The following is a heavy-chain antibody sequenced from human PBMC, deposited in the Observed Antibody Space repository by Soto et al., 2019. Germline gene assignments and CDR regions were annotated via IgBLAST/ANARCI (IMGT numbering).Heavy chain of an antibody. CDR3: ARDGVWGYCSSTSCYTGVWFDP. D-gene: IGHD2-2*02. V-gene: IGHV1-69*01. J-gene: IGHJ5*02. CDR2: IIPIFGTA. Sequence: QVQLVQSGAEVKKPGSSVKVSCKASGGTFSRYAISWVRQAPGQGLEWMGGIIPIFGTANYAQKFQGRVTITADESTSTAYMELSSVRSEDTAVYYCARDGVWGYCSSTSCYTGVWFDPWGQGTLVTVSS. CDR1: GGTFSRYA.